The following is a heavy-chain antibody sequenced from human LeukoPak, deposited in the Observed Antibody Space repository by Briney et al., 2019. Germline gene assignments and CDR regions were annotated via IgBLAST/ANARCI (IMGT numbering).Heavy chain of an antibody. V-gene: IGHV3-30*04. D-gene: IGHD3-22*01. CDR2: ISYDGSNK. CDR3: ARDALYYYDSSGYYAY. Sequence: TGGSLRLSCAASGFTFSSYAMHWVRQAPGKGLEWVAVISYDGSNKYYADSVKGRFTISRDNSKNTLYLQMNSLRAEDTAVYYCARDALYYYDSSGYYAYWGQGTLVTVSS. J-gene: IGHJ4*02. CDR1: GFTFSSYA.